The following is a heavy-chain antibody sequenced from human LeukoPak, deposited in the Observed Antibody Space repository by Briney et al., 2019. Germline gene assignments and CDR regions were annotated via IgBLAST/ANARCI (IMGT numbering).Heavy chain of an antibody. V-gene: IGHV3-21*01. Sequence: GGSLRLSCAASGFTFSTYTMNWVRQAPGKGLEWVSSISSSSSYMYYADSLKGRFTISRDNAKNSLYLQMNSLRAEDTAVYYCVRDRVSSRVYYGMDVWGQGTTVTVSS. D-gene: IGHD6-13*01. CDR2: ISSSSSYM. CDR3: VRDRVSSRVYYGMDV. CDR1: GFTFSTYT. J-gene: IGHJ6*02.